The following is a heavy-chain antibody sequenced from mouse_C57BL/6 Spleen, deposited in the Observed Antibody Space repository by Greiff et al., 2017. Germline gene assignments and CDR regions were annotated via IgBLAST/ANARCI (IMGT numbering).Heavy chain of an antibody. V-gene: IGHV1-4*01. J-gene: IGHJ4*01. CDR3: ADLRSYAMDY. D-gene: IGHD1-1*01. CDR2: INPSSGYT. CDR1: GYTFTSYT. Sequence: VQLQQSGAELARPGASVKMSCKASGYTFTSYTMHWVKQRPGQGLEWIGYINPSSGYTKYNQKFKDKATLTADKSSSTAYMQLSSLTSEDSAVYYCADLRSYAMDYWGQGTSVTVSS.